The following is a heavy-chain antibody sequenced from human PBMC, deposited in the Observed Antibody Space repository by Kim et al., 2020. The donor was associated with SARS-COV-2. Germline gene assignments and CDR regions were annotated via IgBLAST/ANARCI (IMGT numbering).Heavy chain of an antibody. CDR1: GGSITSVGYY. D-gene: IGHD2-21*01. CDR2: IYYSGST. J-gene: IGHJ3*01. CDR3: ARNAGRYFGTVDSFNV. Sequence: SETLSLTCSVSGGSITSVGYYWSWIRQLPGKGLEWVGYIYYSGSTYSHPSLKSRLSISRDTSNNRFSLTLTSMTAADTAMYYCARNAGRYFGTVDSFNVWGQGTMVIVCS. V-gene: IGHV4-31*03.